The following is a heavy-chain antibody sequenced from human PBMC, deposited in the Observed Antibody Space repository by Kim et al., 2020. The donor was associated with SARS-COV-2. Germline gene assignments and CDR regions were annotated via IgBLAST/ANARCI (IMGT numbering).Heavy chain of an antibody. J-gene: IGHJ3*01. D-gene: IGHD3-9*01. CDR3: VKDLSGYYFRYAFDV. Sequence: ADPVKGRLTLSRDNSDNAVYLQLCSLRAEDTAIYYCVKDLSGYYFRYAFDVWGQGTTVTVSS. V-gene: IGHV3-23*01.